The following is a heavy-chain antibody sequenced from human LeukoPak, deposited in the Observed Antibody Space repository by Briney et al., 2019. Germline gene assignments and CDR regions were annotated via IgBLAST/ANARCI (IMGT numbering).Heavy chain of an antibody. J-gene: IGHJ4*02. CDR2: IKQDGSEN. D-gene: IGHD6-13*01. Sequence: GGSLRLSCADSGFTFSSYWMSWVRQAPGKGLEWVANIKQDGSENYYVDSVKGRFTISRDNAKNSLYLQMNSLRAEDTAVYYCARIAAAGYDYWGQGTLVTVSS. CDR1: GFTFSSYW. CDR3: ARIAAAGYDY. V-gene: IGHV3-7*01.